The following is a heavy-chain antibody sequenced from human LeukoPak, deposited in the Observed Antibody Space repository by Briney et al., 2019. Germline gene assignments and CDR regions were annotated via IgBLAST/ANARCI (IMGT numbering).Heavy chain of an antibody. D-gene: IGHD5-24*01. Sequence: PGGSLRLSCAASGFTFSDYYMSWIRQAPGKGLEWVSYISSSGSTIYYADSVKGRFTISRGNAKNSLYLQMNSLRAEDTAVYYCARRKDGYNSHWFDPWGQGTLVTVSS. CDR2: ISSSGSTI. CDR3: ARRKDGYNSHWFDP. J-gene: IGHJ5*02. CDR1: GFTFSDYY. V-gene: IGHV3-11*01.